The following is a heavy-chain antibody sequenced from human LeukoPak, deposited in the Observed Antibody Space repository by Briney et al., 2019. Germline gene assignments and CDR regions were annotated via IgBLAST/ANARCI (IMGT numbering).Heavy chain of an antibody. Sequence: GGSLRLSCAASGFTFSSYAMHWVRQAPGKGLEWVAVISYDGSNKYYADSVKGRFTVSRDNSKNTLYLQMNSLRADDTAVYYCAKDHGYIYTHAFDIWGQGTMVTVSS. V-gene: IGHV3-30*04. CDR3: AKDHGYIYTHAFDI. D-gene: IGHD5-18*01. CDR1: GFTFSSYA. J-gene: IGHJ3*02. CDR2: ISYDGSNK.